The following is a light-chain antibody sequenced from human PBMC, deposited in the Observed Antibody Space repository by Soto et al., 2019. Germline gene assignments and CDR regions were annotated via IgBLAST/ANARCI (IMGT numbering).Light chain of an antibody. CDR3: QQYDNWPPVT. CDR1: QSVSSN. V-gene: IGKV3-15*01. Sequence: EVVMTQSPATLSVSPGERATLSCRDSQSVSSNLAWYQQKTGQAPRLLLYGASTRATGVPARFSGSGSGTEFTLTISSLQSEDFAVYYCQQYDNWPPVTFGQGTRLEIK. CDR2: GAS. J-gene: IGKJ5*01.